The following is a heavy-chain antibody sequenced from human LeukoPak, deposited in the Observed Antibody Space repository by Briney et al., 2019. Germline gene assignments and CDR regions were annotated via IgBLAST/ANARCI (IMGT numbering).Heavy chain of an antibody. V-gene: IGHV3-66*01. CDR2: IYHSATT. J-gene: IGHJ4*02. Sequence: PGGSLRLSCAVSGFTVSNNHVTWVRQAPGKGLECVSVIYHSATTFYADSVKGRFTISRDNSKNTLYLQMNSLRAEDTAVYYCAKDQAGGSGEYGYWGQGTLVTVSS. CDR1: GFTVSNNH. CDR3: AKDQAGGSGEYGY. D-gene: IGHD3-10*01.